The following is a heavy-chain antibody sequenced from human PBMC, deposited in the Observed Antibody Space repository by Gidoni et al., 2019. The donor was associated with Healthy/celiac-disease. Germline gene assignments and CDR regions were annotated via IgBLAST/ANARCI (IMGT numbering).Heavy chain of an antibody. CDR2: IYYSGST. CDR3: ARQPSLGIPGWYFDL. J-gene: IGHJ2*01. V-gene: IGHV4-39*01. D-gene: IGHD7-27*01. Sequence: QLQLQESGPGLVKPSETLSLTCTVSGGSISSSSYYWGWLRPPPGKGLEWIGSIYYSGSTYYNPSLKSRVTISVDTSKNQFSLKLSSVTAADTAVYYCARQPSLGIPGWYFDLWGRGTLVTVSS. CDR1: GGSISSSSYY.